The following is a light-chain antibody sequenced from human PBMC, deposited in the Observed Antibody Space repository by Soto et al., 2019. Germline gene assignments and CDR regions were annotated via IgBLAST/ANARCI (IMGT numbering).Light chain of an antibody. CDR2: EVI. CDR1: SSDIGTYNS. CDR3: CSYTSTYTLV. J-gene: IGLJ3*02. Sequence: QSALTQPASVSGSPGQSITISCTETSSDIGTYNSVSWYQHHPGKAPKLLIFEVIDRPSGVSDRFSGSKSGNTASLTISGLQPEDEADYYCCSYTSTYTLVFGGGTKVTVL. V-gene: IGLV2-14*01.